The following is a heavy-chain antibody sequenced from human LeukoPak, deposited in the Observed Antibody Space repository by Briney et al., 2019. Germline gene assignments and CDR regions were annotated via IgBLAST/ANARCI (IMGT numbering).Heavy chain of an antibody. Sequence: SETLSLTCSVSGGSISSNNHHWDWIRQPPGKGLEWIGEINHSGSTNYNPSLKSRVTISVDTSKNQFSLKLSSVTAADTAVYYCARGNHCSGGSCYQFDYWGQGTLVTVSS. CDR2: INHSGST. CDR3: ARGNHCSGGSCYQFDY. V-gene: IGHV4-39*07. J-gene: IGHJ4*02. D-gene: IGHD2-15*01. CDR1: GGSISSNNHH.